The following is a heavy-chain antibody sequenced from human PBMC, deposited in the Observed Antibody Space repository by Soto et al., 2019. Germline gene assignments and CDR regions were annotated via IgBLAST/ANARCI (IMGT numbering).Heavy chain of an antibody. Sequence: SETLSLTCTVSGGSISSYYWSWIRQPPGKGLEWIGYIYYSGSTNYNPSLKSRVTISVDTSENQFSLKLSSVTAADTAVYYCARDHRSSSWYVCYFDYWGQGTLVTVSS. V-gene: IGHV4-59*01. CDR1: GGSISSYY. D-gene: IGHD6-13*01. CDR3: ARDHRSSSWYVCYFDY. CDR2: IYYSGST. J-gene: IGHJ4*02.